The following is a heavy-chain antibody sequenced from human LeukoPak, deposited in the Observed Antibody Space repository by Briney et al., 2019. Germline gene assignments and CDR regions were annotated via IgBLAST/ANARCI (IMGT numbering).Heavy chain of an antibody. CDR1: GGSISSGDYY. D-gene: IGHD3-22*01. V-gene: IGHV4-30-4*08. CDR2: IYYSGST. J-gene: IGHJ6*03. CDR3: ARLYYYDSSGPHYYMEV. Sequence: PSETLSLTCTVSGGSISSGDYYWSWIRQPPGKGLEWMGYIYYSGSTYQNPSLKSRITISVDTSKNQFSLKLSSVTAADTAVYYCARLYYYDSSGPHYYMEVWGKGITVTVSS.